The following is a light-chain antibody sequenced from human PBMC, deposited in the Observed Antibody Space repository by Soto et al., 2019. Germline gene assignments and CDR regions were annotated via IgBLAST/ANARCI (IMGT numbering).Light chain of an antibody. CDR1: QSVSSNY. V-gene: IGKV3-20*01. J-gene: IGKJ2*01. CDR3: QQYGSSPYT. CDR2: GAS. Sequence: IVLTQSPGTLFLSPGERATLSCRASQSVSSNYLAWYQQKPGQAARLLIYGASNRATAIADRFSGSGSATDFTLTISRVDPEDFAVYYCQQYGSSPYTFGQGTRLDI.